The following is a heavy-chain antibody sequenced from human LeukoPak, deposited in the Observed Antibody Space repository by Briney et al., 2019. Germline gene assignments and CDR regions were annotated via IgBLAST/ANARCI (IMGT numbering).Heavy chain of an antibody. CDR3: AKSVFDSSGDPYMDV. J-gene: IGHJ6*03. V-gene: IGHV3-23*01. CDR2: ISGGGDFT. D-gene: IGHD3-22*01. CDR1: GLTLSNYC. Sequence: PGGSLRLSCAPSGLTLSNYCMSWVRQAPGKGLECVSAISGGGDFTKYADSVKGRFTISRDNSKSTLYLQMNSLRAEDTAVYYCAKSVFDSSGDPYMDVWGKGATVTISS.